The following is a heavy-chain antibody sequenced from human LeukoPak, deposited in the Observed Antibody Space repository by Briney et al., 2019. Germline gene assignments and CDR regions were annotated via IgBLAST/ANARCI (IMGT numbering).Heavy chain of an antibody. Sequence: GGSLRLSCAASGFTFSSYDMHWVRQATGKGLEWVSAIGTAGDTYYPGSVKGRFTISRENAKNSLYLQMNSLKPEDTAVYYCVRNHRHWFDPWGQGTLVTVSS. CDR3: VRNHRHWFDP. V-gene: IGHV3-13*01. CDR2: IGTAGDT. CDR1: GFTFSSYD. J-gene: IGHJ5*02.